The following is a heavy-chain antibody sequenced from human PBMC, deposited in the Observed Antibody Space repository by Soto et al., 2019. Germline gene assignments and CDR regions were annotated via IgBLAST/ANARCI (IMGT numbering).Heavy chain of an antibody. CDR3: AKDPYYDSSGYYYELAGPPNY. Sequence: GGSLRLSCAASGFTFSSYGMHWVRQVPGKGLEWVAVISYDGSNKYYADSVKGRFTISRDNSKNTLYLQMNSLRAEDTAVYYCAKDPYYDSSGYYYELAGPPNYWGQGTLVTVSS. D-gene: IGHD3-22*01. V-gene: IGHV3-30*18. CDR2: ISYDGSNK. J-gene: IGHJ4*02. CDR1: GFTFSSYG.